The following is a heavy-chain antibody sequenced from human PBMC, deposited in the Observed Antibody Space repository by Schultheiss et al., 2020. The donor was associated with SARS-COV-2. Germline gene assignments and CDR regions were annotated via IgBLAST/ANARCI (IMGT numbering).Heavy chain of an antibody. CDR1: GYTFTKYF. V-gene: IGHV1-18*04. CDR2: ISAYNGNT. Sequence: ASVKVSCKASGYTFTKYFTQWVRQGPGQGLEWMGWISAYNGNTNYAQKLQGRVTMTTDTFTNTAYMELRSLRSDDAAVYYCARVNDILTGYYPKFDYWGQGTLVTVSS. CDR3: ARVNDILTGYYPKFDY. D-gene: IGHD3-9*01. J-gene: IGHJ4*02.